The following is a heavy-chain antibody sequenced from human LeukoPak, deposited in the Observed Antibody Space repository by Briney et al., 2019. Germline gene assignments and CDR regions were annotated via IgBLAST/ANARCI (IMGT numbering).Heavy chain of an antibody. J-gene: IGHJ3*02. CDR1: GGSMTSYY. CDR3: ARGLAGRDAVDM. V-gene: IGHV4-59*01. Sequence: SETLSLTCTVSGGSMTSYYWNWIRQPPGKGLEWIGYIFYSGNTNYNPSLGSRVTISEDTSRNQFSLKLNSLTAADTAVYCCARGLAGRDAVDMWGQGTMVTVSS. D-gene: IGHD3-16*01. CDR2: IFYSGNT.